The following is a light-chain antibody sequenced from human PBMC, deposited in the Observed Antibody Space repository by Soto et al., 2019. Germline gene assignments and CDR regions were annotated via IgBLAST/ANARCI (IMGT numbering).Light chain of an antibody. CDR3: QQGDSFPRT. V-gene: IGKV1-12*01. J-gene: IGKJ4*01. CDR1: QGIGSW. CDR2: AAS. Sequence: DIQMTHSPSSVSASVGAIVTITCRASQGIGSWLAWFQQKPGESPRLLIYAASSLHSGVPSRFSGSGSRTDFTLTITSLQPEDFATYYCQQGDSFPRTFGGGTKVEIK.